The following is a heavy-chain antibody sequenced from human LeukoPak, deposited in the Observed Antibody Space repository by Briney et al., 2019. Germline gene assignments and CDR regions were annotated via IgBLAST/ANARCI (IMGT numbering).Heavy chain of an antibody. D-gene: IGHD1-1*01. CDR1: GGSISSGSYY. V-gene: IGHV4-61*02. J-gene: IGHJ6*03. CDR3: ARGMSYNWSSYYYYYMDV. CDR2: IYTSGST. Sequence: SETLSLTCTVSGGSISSGSYYWSWIRQPAGKGLEWIGRIYTSGSTNYNPSLKSRVTISVDTSKNQFSLKLSSVTAADTAVYYCARGMSYNWSSYYYYYMDVWGKGTTVTVSS.